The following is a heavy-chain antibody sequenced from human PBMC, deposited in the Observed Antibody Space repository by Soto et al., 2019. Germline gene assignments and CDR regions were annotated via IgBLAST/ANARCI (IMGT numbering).Heavy chain of an antibody. CDR2: IIPIFGTA. D-gene: IGHD2-15*01. J-gene: IGHJ5*02. CDR3: ARHYCSGGSCLFGP. CDR1: GGTFSSYA. Sequence: ASVKVSCKASGGTFSSYAISWVRQAPGQGLEWMGGIIPIFGTANYAQKFQGRVTITADESTSTAYMELSSLRSEDTAVYYCARHYCSGGSCLFGPWGQGTLVTVSS. V-gene: IGHV1-69*13.